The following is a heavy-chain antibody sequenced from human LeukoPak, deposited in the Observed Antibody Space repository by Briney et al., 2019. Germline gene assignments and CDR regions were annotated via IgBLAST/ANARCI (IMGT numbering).Heavy chain of an antibody. Sequence: GGSLRLSCAASGFNVSSNYMSWVRQAPGKGLEWVSVIYSSGDTYYADSVKGRFTISRDNSKNMLYLQMNSLRAEDAAVYYCARGSGDDSGYYFDYWGQGTLVTVSS. CDR1: GFNVSSNY. CDR3: ARGSGDDSGYYFDY. V-gene: IGHV3-53*01. D-gene: IGHD3-10*01. J-gene: IGHJ4*02. CDR2: IYSSGDT.